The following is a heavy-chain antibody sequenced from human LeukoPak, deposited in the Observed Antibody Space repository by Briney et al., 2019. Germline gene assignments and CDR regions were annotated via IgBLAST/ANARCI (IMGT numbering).Heavy chain of an antibody. J-gene: IGHJ4*02. CDR3: RLSGSSWDY. D-gene: IGHD6-13*01. CDR1: GLTFSSYG. Sequence: PGGSLRLSCAASGLTFSSYGMHWVRQAPGKGLEWVAVISYDGSNKYYADSVKGRFTISRDNSKNTLYLQMNSLRAEDTAVYYCRLSGSSWDYWGQGTLVTVSS. CDR2: ISYDGSNK. V-gene: IGHV3-30*03.